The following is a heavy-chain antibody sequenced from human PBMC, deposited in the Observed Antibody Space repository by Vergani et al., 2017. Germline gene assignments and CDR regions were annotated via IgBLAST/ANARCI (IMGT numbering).Heavy chain of an antibody. CDR1: GGSISSSSYY. J-gene: IGHJ5*02. D-gene: IGHD6-13*01. Sequence: QLQLQESGPGLVKPSETLSLTCTVSGGSISSSSYYWGWIRQPPGKGLEWIGSIYYSGSTYYNPSLKSRVTISVDTSKNQFSLKLSSVTAADTAVYYCARGRGSSWYNWFDPWGQGTLVTVSS. CDR3: ARGRGSSWYNWFDP. CDR2: IYYSGST. V-gene: IGHV4-39*07.